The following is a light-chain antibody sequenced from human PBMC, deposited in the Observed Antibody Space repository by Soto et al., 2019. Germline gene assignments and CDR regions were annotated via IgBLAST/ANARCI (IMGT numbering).Light chain of an antibody. CDR2: SSN. CDR1: SSNIGAGYD. Sequence: QSVLTQPPSVSGAPGQRVTLSCTGSSSNIGAGYDVHWYRQLPGTAPKLLIYSSNQRPSGVPARLSGSKSGTSASLAITGFQPEDEADYYCQSYDSGLRGSVFGGGTKLTVL. CDR3: QSYDSGLRGSV. J-gene: IGLJ3*02. V-gene: IGLV1-40*01.